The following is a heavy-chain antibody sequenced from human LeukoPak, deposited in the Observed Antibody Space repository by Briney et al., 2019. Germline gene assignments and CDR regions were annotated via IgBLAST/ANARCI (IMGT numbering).Heavy chain of an antibody. D-gene: IGHD5-18*01. CDR2: INPSGGST. CDR1: GYTFTSYY. J-gene: IGHJ4*02. Sequence: ASVKVSCKASGYTFTSYYMHWVRQAPGQGLEWMGIINPSGGSTSYAQKFQGRVTMTRDTSTSTVYMELSSLGSEDTAVYYCARVQGYTAMVYYFDYWGQGTLVTVSS. V-gene: IGHV1-46*01. CDR3: ARVQGYTAMVYYFDY.